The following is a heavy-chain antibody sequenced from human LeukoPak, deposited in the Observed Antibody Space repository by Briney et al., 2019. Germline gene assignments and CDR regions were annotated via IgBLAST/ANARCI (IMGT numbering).Heavy chain of an antibody. CDR1: GFTFSSYA. D-gene: IGHD6-19*01. CDR3: ARRGGWYQFDF. J-gene: IGHJ4*02. Sequence: PGGSLRLSCAASGFTFSSYAMSWVRQAPGKGLEWVSVISNSGGSTFYADSVKGRFTISRDNSKNTLSLQMNSLRAEDTAVYYCARRGGWYQFDFWGQGTLVTVSS. V-gene: IGHV3-23*01. CDR2: ISNSGGST.